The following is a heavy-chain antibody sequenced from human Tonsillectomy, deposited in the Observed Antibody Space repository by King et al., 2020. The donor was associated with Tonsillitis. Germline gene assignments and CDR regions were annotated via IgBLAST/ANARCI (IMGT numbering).Heavy chain of an antibody. V-gene: IGHV1-46*01. CDR1: GYSFTDYF. CDR2: AT. CDR3: VREREGGLFDY. D-gene: IGHD3-16*01. Sequence: QLVQSGAEVKKPGASVKLSCKTSGYSFTDYFINWGRQASGQGPEWMGRATHYSQNFQGRVTVTSDTSTTTVYIELSSLRPEDTAVYYCVREREGGLFDYWGQGTLVAVSS. J-gene: IGHJ4*02.